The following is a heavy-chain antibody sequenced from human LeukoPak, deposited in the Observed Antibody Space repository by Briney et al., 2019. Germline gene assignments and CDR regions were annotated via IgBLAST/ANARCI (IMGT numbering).Heavy chain of an antibody. J-gene: IGHJ6*03. CDR2: ITDTGVKT. Sequence: GGSLRLSCAASGFTFSSYAMTWVRQAPGKGLEWVSSITDTGVKTSYADSVKGRFAISRDNSKNTLDLQMNSLRAEHMAVYFCGKGHCGSTICYYQYFMDVWGKGDTVTVSS. CDR3: GKGHCGSTICYYQYFMDV. V-gene: IGHV3-23*01. CDR1: GFTFSSYA. D-gene: IGHD2-2*01.